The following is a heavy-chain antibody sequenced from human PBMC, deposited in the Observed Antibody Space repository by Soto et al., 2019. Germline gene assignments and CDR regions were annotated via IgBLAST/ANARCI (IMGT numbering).Heavy chain of an antibody. D-gene: IGHD6-6*01. CDR3: ARLGRSSTFLKNGYFDL. CDR2: TIPIFGTA. CDR1: GGTFSSYA. Sequence: QVQLVQSGAEVKKPGSSVKVSCKASGGTFSSYAISWVRQAPGQGLEWMGGTIPIFGTANYAQKFQGRVTITADESTSTAYMELSSLRSEDTAVYYCARLGRSSTFLKNGYFDLWGRGTLVTVSS. J-gene: IGHJ2*01. V-gene: IGHV1-69*01.